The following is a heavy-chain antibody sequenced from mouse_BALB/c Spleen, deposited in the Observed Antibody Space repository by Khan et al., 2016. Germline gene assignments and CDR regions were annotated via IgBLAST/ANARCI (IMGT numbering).Heavy chain of an antibody. CDR2: INPYNDGT. V-gene: IGHV1S136*01. J-gene: IGHJ2*01. D-gene: IGHD2-4*01. CDR3: ARSTMITFFDY. Sequence: VQLKQSGPELVKPGASVKMSCKASGYTFTSYVMHWVKQKPGQGLEWIGYINPYNDGTTYNEKFKGKATLTSDKSSSTAYMELSSLTSEDSAVCYCARSTMITFFDYWGQGTTLTVSS. CDR1: GYTFTSYV.